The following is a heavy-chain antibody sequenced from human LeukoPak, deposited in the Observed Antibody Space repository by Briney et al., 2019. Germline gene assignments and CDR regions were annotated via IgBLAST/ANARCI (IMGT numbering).Heavy chain of an antibody. CDR2: IYYSGSI. D-gene: IGHD3-22*01. CDR1: GGSISSSSYY. J-gene: IGHJ3*02. Sequence: PSETLSLTCTVSGGSISSSSYYWGWIRQPPGKGLEWIGSIYYSGSIYYNPSLKSRVTISVDTSKNQFSLKLSSVTAADTAVYYCARATEASYYYDSSGAPPYAFDIWGQGTMVTVSS. CDR3: ARATEASYYYDSSGAPPYAFDI. V-gene: IGHV4-39*07.